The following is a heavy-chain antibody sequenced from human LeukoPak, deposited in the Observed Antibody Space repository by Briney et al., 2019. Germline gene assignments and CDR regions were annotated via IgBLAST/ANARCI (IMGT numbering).Heavy chain of an antibody. D-gene: IGHD2-2*01. J-gene: IGHJ4*02. CDR2: IYYSGST. V-gene: IGHV4-34*01. CDR3: ARQLGYCSSTSCYADKVDY. CDR1: GGSFSGYY. Sequence: SETLSLTCAVYGGSFSGYYWSWIRQPPGKGLEWIGSIYYSGSTYYNPSLKSRVTISVDTSKNQFSLRLSSVTAADTAVYYCARQLGYCSSTSCYADKVDYWGQGTLVTVSS.